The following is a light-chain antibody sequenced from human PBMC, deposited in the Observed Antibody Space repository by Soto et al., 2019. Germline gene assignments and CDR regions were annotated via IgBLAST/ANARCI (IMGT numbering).Light chain of an antibody. CDR3: SSYAGSNNL. V-gene: IGLV2-8*01. CDR1: SSDVGGYNY. Sequence: QSALPQPPSASGFLGQSVTISCPGTSSDVGGYNYVSWYQQHSGKAPKLMIYEVSKRPSGVPDRFSGSKSGNTASLTVSGLQAEDEAVYYCSSYAGSNNLFGGGTKLTVL. J-gene: IGLJ2*01. CDR2: EVS.